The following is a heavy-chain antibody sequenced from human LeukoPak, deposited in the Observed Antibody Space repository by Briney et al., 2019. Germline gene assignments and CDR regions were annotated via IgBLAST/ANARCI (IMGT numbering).Heavy chain of an antibody. D-gene: IGHD1-26*01. Sequence: GGSLRLSCAASGFTFSRYDLSWVRQAPGKGLEWVSAISSSGASTHYTDSVKGRFTISRDNSRNTLYLQMDSLRADDTAVYYCAKPFIVGATGYYYYYMDVWGKGTTVTVSS. CDR2: ISSSGAST. V-gene: IGHV3-23*01. CDR1: GFTFSRYD. CDR3: AKPFIVGATGYYYYYMDV. J-gene: IGHJ6*03.